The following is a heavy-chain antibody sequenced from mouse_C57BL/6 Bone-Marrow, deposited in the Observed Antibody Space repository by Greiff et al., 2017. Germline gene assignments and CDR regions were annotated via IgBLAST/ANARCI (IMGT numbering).Heavy chain of an antibody. J-gene: IGHJ1*03. V-gene: IGHV14-4*01. CDR2: IDPENGDT. CDR3: TTSGYYWYVDV. CDR1: GFNIKGDY. D-gene: IGHD2-2*01. Sequence: VQLQQSGAELVRPGASVKLSCTASGFNIKGDYMHWVKQRPEQGLEWIGWIDPENGDTEYASKFQGKATITADTSSNTAYLQLSSLTSEDTAVYYCTTSGYYWYVDVWGTGTTVTVSS.